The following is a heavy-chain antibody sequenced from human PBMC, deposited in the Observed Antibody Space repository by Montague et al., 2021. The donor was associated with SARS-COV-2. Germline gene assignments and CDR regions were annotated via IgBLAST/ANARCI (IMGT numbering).Heavy chain of an antibody. CDR1: GFTFSDPY. CDR3: TRADKSVYSFDY. V-gene: IGHV3-72*01. Sequence: SLRLSCAASGFTFSDPYMDWVRQAPGKGLEWVGRSRNKANGYSTEYAASVKGRFTISRDDSMNFLYLQMNSLRTEDTAIYYCTRADKSVYSFDYWGQGTLVTLSS. CDR2: SRNKANGYST. D-gene: IGHD5/OR15-5a*01. J-gene: IGHJ4*02.